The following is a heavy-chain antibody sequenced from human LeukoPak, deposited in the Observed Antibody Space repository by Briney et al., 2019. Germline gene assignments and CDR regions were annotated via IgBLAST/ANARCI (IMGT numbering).Heavy chain of an antibody. CDR1: GFTFSDYY. Sequence: AGGSLRLSCAASGFTFSDYYMSWIRQAPGKGLEWVSYISSSGSTIYYADSVKGRFTISRDNAKNSLYLQMNSLRAEDTAVYYCSGGWYRPDAFDIWGQGTMVTVSS. J-gene: IGHJ3*02. V-gene: IGHV3-11*01. CDR3: SGGWYRPDAFDI. CDR2: ISSSGSTI. D-gene: IGHD6-19*01.